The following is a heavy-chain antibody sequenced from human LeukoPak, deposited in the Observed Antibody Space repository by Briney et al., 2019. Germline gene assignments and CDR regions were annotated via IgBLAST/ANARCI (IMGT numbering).Heavy chain of an antibody. CDR2: ISWDGGST. V-gene: IGHV3-43*01. Sequence: PGGSLRLSCAASGFTFDDYTMHWVRQAPGKGPEWVSLISWDGGSTYYADSVKGRFTISRDNSKNSLYLQMNSLRTEDTALYYCAKDIGSSGLPTFDYWGQGTLVTVSS. CDR1: GFTFDDYT. D-gene: IGHD6-19*01. CDR3: AKDIGSSGLPTFDY. J-gene: IGHJ4*02.